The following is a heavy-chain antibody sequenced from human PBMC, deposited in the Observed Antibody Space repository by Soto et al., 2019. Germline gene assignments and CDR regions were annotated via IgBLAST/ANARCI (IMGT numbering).Heavy chain of an antibody. V-gene: IGHV3-23*01. J-gene: IGHJ4*02. CDR2: ISGSGGST. CDR1: GFTFSSYA. Sequence: EVQLLESGGGLVQPGGSLRLSCAASGFTFSSYAMSWVRQAPGKGLEWVSAISGSGGSTYYADSVKGRFTISRDNSKNTSYLQMNSLRAEDTAVYYCARPDYYDSSAPDYWGQGTLVTVSS. CDR3: ARPDYYDSSAPDY. D-gene: IGHD3-22*01.